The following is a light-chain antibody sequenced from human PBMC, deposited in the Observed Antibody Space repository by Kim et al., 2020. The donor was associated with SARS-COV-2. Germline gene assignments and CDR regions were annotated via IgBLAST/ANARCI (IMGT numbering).Light chain of an antibody. CDR2: DAS. CDR1: QSISSW. CDR3: QQYNSYRRA. J-gene: IGKJ1*01. V-gene: IGKV1-5*01. Sequence: ASVGDRVTITCRASQSISSWLAWYQQKPGKAPKLLIYDASSLESVVPSRFSGSGSGTEFTLTISSLQPDDFATYYCQQYNSYRRAFGQGTKVDIK.